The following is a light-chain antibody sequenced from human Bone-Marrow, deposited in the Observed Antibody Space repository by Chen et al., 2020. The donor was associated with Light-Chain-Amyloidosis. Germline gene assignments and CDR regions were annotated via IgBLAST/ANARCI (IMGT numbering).Light chain of an antibody. V-gene: IGKV3-15*01. CDR1: HDVRTN. CDR3: QQYENWPPRFT. CDR2: GVS. J-gene: IGKJ4*01. Sequence: ERVVTQSPATLSVSPGERATLSCRTSHDVRTNLAWYQQKPGQAPRLLMFGVSIRATETPARFTGRGSGTEYTLTISSLQSEDVAVYYCQQYENWPPRFTFGGGTKVEIK.